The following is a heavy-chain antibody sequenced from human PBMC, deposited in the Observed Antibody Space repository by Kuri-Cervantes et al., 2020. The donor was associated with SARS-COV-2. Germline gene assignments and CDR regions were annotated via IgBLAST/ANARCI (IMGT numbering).Heavy chain of an antibody. J-gene: IGHJ6*03. CDR3: ARDLLAAGLQKGGYYYYYMDV. CDR2: IGAYNGTA. Sequence: ASVKVSCKASGYTFTSYGISWVRQAPGQGLEWMGWIGAYNGTANYAQKFQGRVTITTDESTSTAYMELSSLRSEDTAVYYCARDLLAAGLQKGGYYYYYMDVWGKGTTVTVSS. CDR1: GYTFTSYG. D-gene: IGHD4-11*01. V-gene: IGHV1-18*01.